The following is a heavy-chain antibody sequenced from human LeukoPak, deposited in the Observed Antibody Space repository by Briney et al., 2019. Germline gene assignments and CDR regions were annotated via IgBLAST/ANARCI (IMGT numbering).Heavy chain of an antibody. CDR1: GGPISSYY. J-gene: IGHJ5*02. CDR2: IYYSGST. CDR3: ARGSIPTLLGGYVTFDP. Sequence: SETLSLTCTVSGGPISSYYWSWIRQPPGKGLVWIGYIYYSGSTNYNPPLKSRVTISVDTSKNQFSLKLSSVTAADTAVYYCARGSIPTLLGGYVTFDPWGQGTLVAVSS. V-gene: IGHV4-59*01. D-gene: IGHD5-12*01.